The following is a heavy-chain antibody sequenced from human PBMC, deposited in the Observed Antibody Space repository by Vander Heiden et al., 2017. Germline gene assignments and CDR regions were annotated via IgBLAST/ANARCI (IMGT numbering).Heavy chain of an antibody. Sequence: EVQLVESGGGLVQPGGSLSLPCAASGFTFSSYGMNWVRQAPGKGLEWVSYISSSSSTIYYAASVKGRFTISRDNAKNSLYLQMNSLRAEDTAVYYCARDRWVRSDYYYGMDVWGQGTTVTVSS. CDR1: GFTFSSYG. CDR3: ARDRWVRSDYYYGMDV. D-gene: IGHD5-12*01. V-gene: IGHV3-48*01. J-gene: IGHJ6*02. CDR2: ISSSSSTI.